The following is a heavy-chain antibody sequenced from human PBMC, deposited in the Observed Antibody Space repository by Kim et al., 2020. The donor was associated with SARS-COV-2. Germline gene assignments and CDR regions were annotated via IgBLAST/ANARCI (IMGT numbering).Heavy chain of an antibody. CDR3: ARVPRGRWLQARAFDI. CDR2: INPNSGGT. J-gene: IGHJ3*02. Sequence: ASVKVSCKASGYTFTGYYMHWVRQAPGQGLEWMGRINPNSGGTNYAQKFQGRVTMTRDTSISTAYMELSRLRSDDTAVYYCARVPRGRWLQARAFDIWGQGTMVTVSS. CDR1: GYTFTGYY. D-gene: IGHD3-16*01. V-gene: IGHV1-2*06.